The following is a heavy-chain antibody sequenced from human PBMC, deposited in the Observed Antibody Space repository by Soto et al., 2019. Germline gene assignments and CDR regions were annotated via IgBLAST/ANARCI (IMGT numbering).Heavy chain of an antibody. D-gene: IGHD3-3*01. CDR3: ARLGGYYQALDH. CDR2: VYYTGTT. CDR1: GGSVSTSSDF. Sequence: PSETLSLTCTVSGGSVSTSSDFWDWLRRPPGKGLEWVGYVYYTGTTMYNPSLKSRLTISVDRSRNQVSLNLTSVTAADTAVYYCARLGGYYQALDHWSQGTLVTVSS. V-gene: IGHV4-61*05. J-gene: IGHJ4*02.